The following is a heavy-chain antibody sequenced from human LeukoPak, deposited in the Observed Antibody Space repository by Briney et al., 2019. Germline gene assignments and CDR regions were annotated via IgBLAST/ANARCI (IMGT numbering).Heavy chain of an antibody. CDR2: IKQDGREK. Sequence: GGSLRLSCVASGFTFSDFWMDWVRQAPGKGLEWVAYIKQDGREKYYVDSVKGRFTISRDNAKNSLYLEMNSLRVEDTAVYYCARWDYGMDVWGQGTTVTVSS. V-gene: IGHV3-7*01. J-gene: IGHJ6*02. CDR1: GFTFSDFW. CDR3: ARWDYGMDV. D-gene: IGHD1-26*01.